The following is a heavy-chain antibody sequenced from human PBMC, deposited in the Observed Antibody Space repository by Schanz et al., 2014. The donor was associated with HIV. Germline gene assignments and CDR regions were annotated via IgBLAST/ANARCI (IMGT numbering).Heavy chain of an antibody. CDR3: AKPEYDSRGNSQSHFDS. Sequence: EVQLLESGGGLVQPGGSLRLSCAVSGFTITSYGMSWVRQAPGKGLEWVSTISAGVGTASYADSVKGRFTISRDNSKNTLYLQMTTLRTEDTAVYYCAKPEYDSRGNSQSHFDSWGQGTLVTVSS. CDR2: ISAGVGTA. CDR1: GFTITSYG. J-gene: IGHJ5*01. V-gene: IGHV3-23*01. D-gene: IGHD3-22*01.